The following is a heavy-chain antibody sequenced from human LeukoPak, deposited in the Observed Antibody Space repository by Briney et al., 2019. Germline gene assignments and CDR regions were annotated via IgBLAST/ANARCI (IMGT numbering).Heavy chain of an antibody. CDR1: GFTFSSYA. Sequence: GGSLRLSCAASGFTFSSYAMHWVRQAPGKGLEWVAVISYDGSNKYYADSVKGRFTISRDNSKNTLYLQMNSLRAEDTAVYYCAKDWAKYSSGWYYAFDIWGQGTMVTVSS. CDR3: AKDWAKYSSGWYYAFDI. D-gene: IGHD6-19*01. CDR2: ISYDGSNK. V-gene: IGHV3-30-3*01. J-gene: IGHJ3*02.